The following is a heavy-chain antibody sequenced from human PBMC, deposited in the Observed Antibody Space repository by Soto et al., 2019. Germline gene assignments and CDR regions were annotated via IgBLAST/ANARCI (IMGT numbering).Heavy chain of an antibody. CDR3: ARDAYDYDETGCSYRH. CDR2: ISSSGSTI. CDR1: GFSFNTYK. J-gene: IGHJ4*02. V-gene: IGHV3-48*02. D-gene: IGHD5-12*01. Sequence: EVQLVESGGGLVQPGGSLRLSCAASGFSFNTYKMNWVRQAPGKGLEWVSYISSSGSTIYYADSVKGRFTISRPNAKNLLYLQMNSLRDEDTAVYFCARDAYDYDETGCSYRHWGQGTLVTVSS.